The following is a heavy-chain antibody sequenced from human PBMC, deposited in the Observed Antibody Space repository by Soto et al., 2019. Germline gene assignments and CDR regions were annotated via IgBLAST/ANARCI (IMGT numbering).Heavy chain of an antibody. J-gene: IGHJ5*02. D-gene: IGHD6-13*01. CDR2: IYYSGST. V-gene: IGHV4-30-4*02. CDR1: GGSISSGDYY. Sequence: PSETLSLTCTVSGGSISSGDYYWSWIRQPPGKGLEWIGYIYYSGSTYYNPTLKSRVTISVDTSKNQFSLKLSSVTAADTAVYYCASAGPSSWARSWFDPWGQGTLVTVSS. CDR3: ASAGPSSWARSWFDP.